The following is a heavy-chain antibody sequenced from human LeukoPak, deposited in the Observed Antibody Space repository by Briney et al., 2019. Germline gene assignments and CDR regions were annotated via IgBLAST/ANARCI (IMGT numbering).Heavy chain of an antibody. J-gene: IGHJ4*02. CDR2: IYYSGST. V-gene: IGHV4-59*08. Sequence: SETLSLTCTVSGGSISSYYWSWIRQPPGRGLEWIGYIYYSGSTSYNPSLNSRVTISLDTSKNQFSLNLSSVTAADTAVYYCARRESSGFFDYWGQGTLVTVSS. CDR1: GGSISSYY. D-gene: IGHD6-19*01. CDR3: ARRESSGFFDY.